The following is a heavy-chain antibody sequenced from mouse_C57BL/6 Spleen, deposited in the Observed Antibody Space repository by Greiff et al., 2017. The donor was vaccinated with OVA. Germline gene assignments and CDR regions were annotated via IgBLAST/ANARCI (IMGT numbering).Heavy chain of an antibody. V-gene: IGHV5-17*01. CDR1: GFTFSDYG. CDR3: ARGSGWNYYAMDY. D-gene: IGHD3-2*02. Sequence: EVMLVESGGGLVKPGGSLKLSCAASGFTFSDYGMHWVRQAPEKGLEWVAYISRGSSTIYYADTVKGRFPIARDNAKNTLFLQMTSLRSEDTAMYYCARGSGWNYYAMDYWGQGTSVTVSS. J-gene: IGHJ4*01. CDR2: ISRGSSTI.